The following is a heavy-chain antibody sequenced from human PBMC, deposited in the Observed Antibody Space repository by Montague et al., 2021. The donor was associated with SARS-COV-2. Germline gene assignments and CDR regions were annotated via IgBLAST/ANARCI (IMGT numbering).Heavy chain of an antibody. D-gene: IGHD6-13*01. CDR3: ASGRMVPYSSSWTTLYYYYGTDV. V-gene: IGHV6-1*01. CDR2: TYYRSKWYN. CDR1: GDSVSSNSAA. Sequence: CAISGDSVSSNSAAWNWIRQSPSRGLEWLGRTYYRSKWYNDYAVSVKXXITINPDTSKNQFSLQLNSVTPEDTAVYYCASGRMVPYSSSWTTLYYYYGTDVWGRGTTVTVSS. J-gene: IGHJ6*02.